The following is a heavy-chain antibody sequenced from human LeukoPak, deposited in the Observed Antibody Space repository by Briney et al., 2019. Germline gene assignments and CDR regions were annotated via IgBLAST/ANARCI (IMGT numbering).Heavy chain of an antibody. V-gene: IGHV1-18*01. CDR2: ISAYNGNT. CDR3: ARGQSYYDSSAYYYEGDAFDI. Sequence: ASVKVSCKASGYTFTSYGISWVRQAPGQGLEWMGWISAYNGNTNYAQKLQGRVTMTRDMSTSTVYMELSSLRSEDTAVYYCARGQSYYDSSAYYYEGDAFDIWGQGTMVTASS. CDR1: GYTFTSYG. D-gene: IGHD3-22*01. J-gene: IGHJ3*02.